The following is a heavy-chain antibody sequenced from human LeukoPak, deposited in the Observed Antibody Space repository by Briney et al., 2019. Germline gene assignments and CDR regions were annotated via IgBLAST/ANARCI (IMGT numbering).Heavy chain of an antibody. Sequence: GGSLRLSCADPTFTFNNAWMHWVRQAPGKGLVWVSRINEDGSTTNYADSVKGRSTIFRDNAKNTLYLQMNSLRAEDTAVYYCVRDLGGRSGHWGQGTLVTVSS. D-gene: IGHD1-26*01. CDR1: TFTFNNAW. CDR2: INEDGSTT. V-gene: IGHV3-74*01. J-gene: IGHJ4*02. CDR3: VRDLGGRSGH.